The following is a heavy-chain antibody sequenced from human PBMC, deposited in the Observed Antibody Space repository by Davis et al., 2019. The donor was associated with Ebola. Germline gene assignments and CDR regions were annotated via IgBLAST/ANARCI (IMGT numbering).Heavy chain of an antibody. CDR3: AKGIRFLEWFSGMDV. CDR2: ISSSSSTI. CDR1: GFTFSSYS. V-gene: IGHV3-48*01. Sequence: GESLKISCAASGFTFSSYSMNWVRQAPGKGLEWVSYISSSSSTIYYADSVKGRFTISRDNSKNTLYLQMNSLRAEDTAVYYCAKGIRFLEWFSGMDVWGQGTTVTVSS. D-gene: IGHD3-3*01. J-gene: IGHJ6*02.